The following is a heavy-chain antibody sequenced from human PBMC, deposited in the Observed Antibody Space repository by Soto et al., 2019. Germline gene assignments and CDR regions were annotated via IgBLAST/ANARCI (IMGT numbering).Heavy chain of an antibody. CDR1: GFTFSSYG. J-gene: IGHJ4*02. CDR2: IWYDGSNK. V-gene: IGHV3-33*01. D-gene: IGHD3-22*01. Sequence: PGGSLRLSCAASGFTFSSYGMHWVRQAPGKGLEWVAVIWYDGSNKYYADSVKGRFTISRDNSKNTLYLQMNSLRAEDTAVYYCARASSYYYDSSGYYPEYFDYWGQGTLVTVSS. CDR3: ARASSYYYDSSGYYPEYFDY.